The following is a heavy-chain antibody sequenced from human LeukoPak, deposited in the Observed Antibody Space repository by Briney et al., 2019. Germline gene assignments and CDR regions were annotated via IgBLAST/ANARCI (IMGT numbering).Heavy chain of an antibody. Sequence: SGGSLRLSCAASGIAFSSSAMSWVRQAPGKGLEWVAVISYDGSNKYYADSVKGRFTISRDNSKNTLYLQMNSLRAEDTAVHYCAKDRVYCSSTSCYYNWFDPWGQGTLVTVSS. CDR1: GIAFSSSA. V-gene: IGHV3-30*18. D-gene: IGHD2-2*01. J-gene: IGHJ5*02. CDR2: ISYDGSNK. CDR3: AKDRVYCSSTSCYYNWFDP.